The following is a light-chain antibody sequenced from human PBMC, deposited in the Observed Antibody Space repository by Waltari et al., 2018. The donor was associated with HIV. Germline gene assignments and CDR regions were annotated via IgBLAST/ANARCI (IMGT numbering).Light chain of an antibody. Sequence: QSVLTQPPSASGTPGQRVTISCSGSSSNIGRNYVYWHQQLPGTAPKLLIYRNNQRPSGVPDRVAGCKSGTSASLAISGLRSEDEADYYCAAWNDSLSGYVFGTGTKVTV. CDR1: SSNIGRNY. CDR3: AAWNDSLSGYV. V-gene: IGLV1-47*01. J-gene: IGLJ1*01. CDR2: RNN.